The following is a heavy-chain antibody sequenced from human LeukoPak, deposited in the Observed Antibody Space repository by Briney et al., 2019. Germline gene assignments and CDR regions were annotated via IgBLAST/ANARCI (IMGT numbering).Heavy chain of an antibody. CDR3: ARGRHFGGNSLVSFDY. CDR1: GFTFSSYS. CDR2: ISSSSSYI. D-gene: IGHD4-23*01. J-gene: IGHJ4*02. V-gene: IGHV3-21*01. Sequence: GGSLRLSCAASGFTFSSYSMNWVRQAPGKGLEWVSSISSSSSYIYYADSVKGRFTISRDNAKNSLYLQMNSLRAEETAVYYCARGRHFGGNSLVSFDYWGPGTLVTVSS.